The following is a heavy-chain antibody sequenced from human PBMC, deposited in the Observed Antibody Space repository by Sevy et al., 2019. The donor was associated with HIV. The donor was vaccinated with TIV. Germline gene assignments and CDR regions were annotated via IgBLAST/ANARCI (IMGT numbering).Heavy chain of an antibody. CDR1: GFIFSKFA. CDR3: AKDFSYGGNSWNFDF. D-gene: IGHD4-17*01. J-gene: IGHJ4*02. V-gene: IGHV3-23*01. Sequence: GGSLRLSCAASGFIFSKFALSWVRQAPGRGLEWVSAVSDNDGSTYYAASVKGRFTISRDISENMLYLQMNSLSAEDTAVYYCAKDFSYGGNSWNFDFWGQGTLVTVSS. CDR2: VSDNDGST.